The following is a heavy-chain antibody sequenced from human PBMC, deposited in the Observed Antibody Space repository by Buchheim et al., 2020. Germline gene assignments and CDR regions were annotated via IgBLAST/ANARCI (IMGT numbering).Heavy chain of an antibody. CDR1: GFTFNTYW. CDR2: LKSDGSEK. Sequence: EVQLVESGGDLVQPGGSLRLSCAASGFTFNTYWMSWVRQAPGKGLEWVATLKSDGSEKYYVDSVKGRFPVSRGNAKNTVYLQMNSLRAEDTAVYYCAREGCSGGSCYGYWGQGTL. CDR3: AREGCSGGSCYGY. J-gene: IGHJ4*02. V-gene: IGHV3-7*01. D-gene: IGHD2-15*01.